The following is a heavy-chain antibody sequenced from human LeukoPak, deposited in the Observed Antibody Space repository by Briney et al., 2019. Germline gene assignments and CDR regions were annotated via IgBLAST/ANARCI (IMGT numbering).Heavy chain of an antibody. Sequence: PGGSLRLSCADSGFTFSNFWMSWVRQAPGKGLQWVSYISASGDTIYYSDSVKGRFTISRDNSKNTLYLQMNSLRAEDTAVYYCAKGDGYNTFFDYWGQGTLVTVSS. CDR1: GFTFSNFW. CDR2: ISASGDTI. J-gene: IGHJ4*02. CDR3: AKGDGYNTFFDY. V-gene: IGHV3-48*01. D-gene: IGHD5-24*01.